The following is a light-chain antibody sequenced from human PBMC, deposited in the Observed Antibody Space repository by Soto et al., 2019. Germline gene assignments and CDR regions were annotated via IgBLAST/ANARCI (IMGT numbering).Light chain of an antibody. CDR3: QQYGSSPRT. CDR1: QSVSSSH. J-gene: IGKJ1*01. Sequence: EIVLTQSPGTLSLSPGERATLSCRASQSVSSSHLAWYQQKPGQAPRLLIFGASSRATGIPDRFGGSGSGTDFTLTISALDTEDFAVYFCQQYGSSPRTFGQGTKVEIK. CDR2: GAS. V-gene: IGKV3-20*01.